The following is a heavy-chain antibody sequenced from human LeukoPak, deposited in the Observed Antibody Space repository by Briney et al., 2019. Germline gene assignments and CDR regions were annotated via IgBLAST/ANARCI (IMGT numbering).Heavy chain of an antibody. CDR3: ARDMYTSTWYDPAFGFDI. CDR2: ISYDGSHK. CDR1: AFTFNGYA. J-gene: IGHJ3*02. Sequence: GGSLRLSCAASAFTFNGYALHWVRQAPGKGLEWVALISYDGSHKYYADSVKGRFTISRDNSKDSLYLQMNSLRLEDTAVYYCARDMYTSTWYDPAFGFDIWGQGTMVSVSS. V-gene: IGHV3-30*04. D-gene: IGHD6-13*01.